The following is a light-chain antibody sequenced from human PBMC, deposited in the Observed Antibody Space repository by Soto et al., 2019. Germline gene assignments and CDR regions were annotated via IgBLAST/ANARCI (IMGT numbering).Light chain of an antibody. Sequence: DIQMTQSPSSLSASVGDRVTITCRASQDIRDYLVWYQQRPGKVPTLLIYAASTLQSGVPSRFSGSGYGTEFTLIISSLQSEDVATYYGQKYGGDPYTFGPGTKVDLK. CDR2: AAS. V-gene: IGKV1-27*01. CDR3: QKYGGDPYT. J-gene: IGKJ3*01. CDR1: QDIRDY.